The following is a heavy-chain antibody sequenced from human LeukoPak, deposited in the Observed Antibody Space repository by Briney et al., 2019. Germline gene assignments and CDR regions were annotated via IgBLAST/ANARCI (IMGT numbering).Heavy chain of an antibody. CDR2: ISAYNGNT. Sequence: ASVKVSCKASGYTFTSYGISWVRQAPGQGLEWMGWISAYNGNTNYAQKLQGRVTMTTDTSTNTAYMELRSLRSDDTAVYYCARDHPGNIVVVVAATWDAFDIWGQGTMVTVSS. D-gene: IGHD2-15*01. V-gene: IGHV1-18*01. CDR3: ARDHPGNIVVVVAATWDAFDI. J-gene: IGHJ3*02. CDR1: GYTFTSYG.